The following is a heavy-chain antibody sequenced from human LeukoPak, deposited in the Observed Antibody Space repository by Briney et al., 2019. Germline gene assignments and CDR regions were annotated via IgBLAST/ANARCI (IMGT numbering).Heavy chain of an antibody. CDR1: GFTFSSYG. CDR2: ISYDGSNK. Sequence: GGSPRLSCAASGFTFSSYGMHWVRQAPGKGLEWVAVISYDGSNKYYADSVKGRFTISRDNSKNTLYLQMNSLRAEDTAVYYCAKGDYCSGGSCYRNAFDIWGQGTMVTVSS. J-gene: IGHJ3*02. CDR3: AKGDYCSGGSCYRNAFDI. D-gene: IGHD2-15*01. V-gene: IGHV3-30*18.